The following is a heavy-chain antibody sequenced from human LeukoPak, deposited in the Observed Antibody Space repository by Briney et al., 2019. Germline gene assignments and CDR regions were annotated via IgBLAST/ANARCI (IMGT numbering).Heavy chain of an antibody. CDR3: ARAPGLDG. CDR1: GGSVSSGSYY. J-gene: IGHJ4*02. V-gene: IGHV4-61*01. CDR2: IYYSEST. Sequence: SETLSLTCTVSGGSVSSGSYYWSWIRQPPGKGLEWIGYIYYSESTNYNPSLKSRVTISVDTSKNQFSLKLSSVTAADTAVYYCARAPGLDGWGQGTLVTVSS. D-gene: IGHD5-12*01.